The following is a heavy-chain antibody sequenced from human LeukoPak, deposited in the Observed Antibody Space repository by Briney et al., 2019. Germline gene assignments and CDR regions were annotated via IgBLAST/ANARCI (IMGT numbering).Heavy chain of an antibody. V-gene: IGHV1-46*01. CDR3: ARSLAYGDYLDY. CDR2: INPSGGST. D-gene: IGHD4-17*01. J-gene: IGHJ4*02. Sequence: ASVKVSCKASGCTFTSYYMHWVRQAPGQELEWMGIINPSGGSTSYAQKFQGRVTMTRDTSTSTVYMELSSLRSEDTAVYYCARSLAYGDYLDYWGQGTLVTVSS. CDR1: GCTFTSYY.